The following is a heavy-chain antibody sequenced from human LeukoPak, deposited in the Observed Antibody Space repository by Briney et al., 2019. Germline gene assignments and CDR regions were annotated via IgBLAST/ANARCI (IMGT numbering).Heavy chain of an antibody. V-gene: IGHV4-34*01. CDR1: GGSFSGYY. J-gene: IGHJ3*02. Sequence: KPSETLSLTCAVYGGSFSGYYWSWIRQPPGKGLEWIGYIYHSGSTYYNPSLKSRVTISVDRSKNQFSLKLSSVTAADTAVYYCARATAPITIFGVVIDPVDAFDIWGQGTMVTVSS. CDR3: ARATAPITIFGVVIDPVDAFDI. D-gene: IGHD3-3*01. CDR2: IYHSGST.